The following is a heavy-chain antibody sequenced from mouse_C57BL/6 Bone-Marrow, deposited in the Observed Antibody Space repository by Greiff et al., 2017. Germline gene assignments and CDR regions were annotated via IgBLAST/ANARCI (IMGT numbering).Heavy chain of an antibody. J-gene: IGHJ1*03. Sequence: VQLKESGPGLVQPSQSLSITCTVSGFSLTSYGVHWVRQSPGKGLEWLGVIWSGGSTDYNAAFMSRLSITKDNSKCQVFFKMNSLQADDAAIYYCAKLGLSHWYFDVWGTGTTVTVSS. CDR1: GFSLTSYG. V-gene: IGHV2-5*01. CDR3: AKLGLSHWYFDV. CDR2: IWSGGST.